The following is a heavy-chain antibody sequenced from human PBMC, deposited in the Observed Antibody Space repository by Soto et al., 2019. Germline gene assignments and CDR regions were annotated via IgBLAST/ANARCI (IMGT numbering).Heavy chain of an antibody. CDR2: INPSGGST. CDR1: GYTFTSYY. Sequence: QVQLVQSGAEVKKPGASVKVSCKASGYTFTSYYMHWVRQAPGQGLEWMGIINPSGGSTSYAQKFQGRVTMTRDTSTSTVYMELSSLRSEDTAVYYCASRGFYGSDYYYCYMDVWGKGTTVTVSS. V-gene: IGHV1-46*03. J-gene: IGHJ6*03. D-gene: IGHD3-10*01. CDR3: ASRGFYGSDYYYCYMDV.